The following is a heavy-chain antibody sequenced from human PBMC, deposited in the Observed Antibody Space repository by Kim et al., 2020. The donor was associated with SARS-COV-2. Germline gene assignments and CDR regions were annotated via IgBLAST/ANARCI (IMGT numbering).Heavy chain of an antibody. CDR3: AKSLVGGWLVDAFDI. Sequence: GGSLRLSCAASGFTFSSYAMSWVRQAPGKGLEWVSVIYSGGSSTYYADSVKGRFTISRDNSKNTLYLQMNSLRAEDTAVYYCAKSLVGGWLVDAFDIWGQGTMVTVSS. J-gene: IGHJ3*02. D-gene: IGHD6-19*01. CDR1: GFTFSSYA. CDR2: IYSGGSST. V-gene: IGHV3-23*03.